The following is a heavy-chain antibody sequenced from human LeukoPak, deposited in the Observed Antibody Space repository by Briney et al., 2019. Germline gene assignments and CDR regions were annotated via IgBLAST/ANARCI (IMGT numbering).Heavy chain of an antibody. CDR3: AREPWIQLWSYYMDV. J-gene: IGHJ6*03. CDR2: IFYSGTT. CDR1: GGSISSYY. D-gene: IGHD5-18*01. V-gene: IGHV4-59*12. Sequence: SETLSLTCTVSGGSISSYYWSWIRQPPGKGLEWIGFIFYSGTTNYNPSLKSRVTISVDTSKNQFSLKLSSVTAADTAVYYCAREPWIQLWSYYMDVWGKGTTVTVSS.